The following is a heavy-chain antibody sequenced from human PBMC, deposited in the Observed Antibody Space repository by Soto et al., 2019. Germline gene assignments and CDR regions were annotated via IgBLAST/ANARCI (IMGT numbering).Heavy chain of an antibody. J-gene: IGHJ3*02. CDR3: ARGDSVVVVAAESSAFDI. V-gene: IGHV1-3*01. Sequence: ASVKVSCKASGYTFTSYAMHWVRQAPGQRLEWMGWINAGNGNTKYSQKFQGRVTITRDTSASTAYMELSSLRSEDTAVYYCARGDSVVVVAAESSAFDIWGQGTMVTVSS. D-gene: IGHD2-15*01. CDR2: INAGNGNT. CDR1: GYTFTSYA.